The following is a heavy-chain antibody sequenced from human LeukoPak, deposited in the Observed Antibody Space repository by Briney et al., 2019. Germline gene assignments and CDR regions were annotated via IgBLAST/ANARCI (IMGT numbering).Heavy chain of an antibody. CDR3: ARTTRGYCSSTSCYGGWFDY. Sequence: SETLSLTCTVSGYSISSGYYWGWIRQPPGKGLEWIGSIYHSGSTYYNPSPKSRVTISVDTSKNQFSLKLSSVTAADTAVYYCARTTRGYCSSTSCYGGWFDYWGQGTLVTVSS. V-gene: IGHV4-38-2*02. J-gene: IGHJ4*02. CDR1: GYSISSGYY. D-gene: IGHD2-2*01. CDR2: IYHSGST.